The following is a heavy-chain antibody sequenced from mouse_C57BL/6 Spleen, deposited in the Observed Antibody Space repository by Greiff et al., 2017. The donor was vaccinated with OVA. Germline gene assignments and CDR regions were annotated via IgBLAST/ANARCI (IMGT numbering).Heavy chain of an antibody. CDR3: ARSPYDYYAMDY. CDR1: GYTFTDYN. CDR2: INPNNGGT. V-gene: IGHV1-18*01. J-gene: IGHJ4*01. Sequence: VQLQQSGPELVKPGASVKISCKASGYTFTDYNMDWVKQSPGKSLEWIGDINPNNGGTNYNQKFKGKATLTVDKSSSTAYMELRRLTSEDTAVYYYARSPYDYYAMDYWGQGTTVTVSS.